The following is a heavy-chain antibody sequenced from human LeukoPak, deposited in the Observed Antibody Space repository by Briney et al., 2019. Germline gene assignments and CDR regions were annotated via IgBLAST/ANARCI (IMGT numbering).Heavy chain of an antibody. Sequence: GGSLRLSCAASGFTFSDYNMNWVRQAPGKGLEWVSSISSSGTYIYYADSVKGRFTISRDNAKTSLSLQMNSLRAEDTAVYYCARILVVPAANYYYSYGMDVWGQGTTVTVSS. V-gene: IGHV3-21*06. CDR1: GFTFSDYN. CDR2: ISSSGTYI. CDR3: ARILVVPAANYYYSYGMDV. D-gene: IGHD2-2*01. J-gene: IGHJ6*02.